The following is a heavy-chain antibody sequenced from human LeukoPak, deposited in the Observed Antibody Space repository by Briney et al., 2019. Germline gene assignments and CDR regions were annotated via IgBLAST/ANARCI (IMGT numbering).Heavy chain of an antibody. CDR1: GYTFTGYY. D-gene: IGHD6-19*01. CDR3: ARQWLVRQGFDY. Sequence: ASVKVSCKASGYTFTGYYMHWVRQAPGQGLEWMGWINPNSGGTNYAQKFQGRVTMTRDTSISTAYMELSGLRSDDTAVYYCARQWLVRQGFDYWGQGTLVTVSS. V-gene: IGHV1-2*02. J-gene: IGHJ4*02. CDR2: INPNSGGT.